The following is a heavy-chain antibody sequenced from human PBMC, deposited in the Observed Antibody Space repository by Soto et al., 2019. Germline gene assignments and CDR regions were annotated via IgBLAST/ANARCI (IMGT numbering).Heavy chain of an antibody. Sequence: GGSLRLSCAASGFTFSSDWMSWVRQAPGKGLEWVATINQDGNEKYYVDSVKGRFTISRDNAKKSLHLQMNSLRVEDTAVYYCARERDYYGSGRNLKTNWFDPWGQGTLVTVSS. V-gene: IGHV3-7*05. D-gene: IGHD3-10*01. CDR3: ARERDYYGSGRNLKTNWFDP. J-gene: IGHJ5*02. CDR2: INQDGNEK. CDR1: GFTFSSDW.